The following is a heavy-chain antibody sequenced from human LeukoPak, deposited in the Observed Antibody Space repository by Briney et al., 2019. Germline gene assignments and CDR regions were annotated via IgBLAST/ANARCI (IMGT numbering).Heavy chain of an antibody. CDR3: ARETVRSPTG. CDR2: IKKDGSST. V-gene: IGHV3-74*03. CDR1: GFTFSSYW. Sequence: RLSCSASGFTFSSYWMHLVRQAPGKGLVWVSRIKKDGSSTTYADSVKARFPIHRHNAKNPLYLHMNSLRAKDTGVYSCARETVRSPTGWGQGCLVSVS. D-gene: IGHD1-14*01. J-gene: IGHJ4*02.